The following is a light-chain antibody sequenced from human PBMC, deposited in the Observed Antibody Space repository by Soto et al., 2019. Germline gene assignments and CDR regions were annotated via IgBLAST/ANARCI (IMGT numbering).Light chain of an antibody. CDR1: QSISSW. J-gene: IGKJ4*01. CDR2: KAS. V-gene: IGKV1-5*03. Sequence: DIQMTQSPSTLSASVGDRVTISCRASQSISSWLAWYQQKPGKAPKLLMSKASSLESGVPSRFRGSGSGTDFTLTITSLQPEDLATYYCQQLNSYSPRLIFGGGTKLEIK. CDR3: QQLNSYSPRLI.